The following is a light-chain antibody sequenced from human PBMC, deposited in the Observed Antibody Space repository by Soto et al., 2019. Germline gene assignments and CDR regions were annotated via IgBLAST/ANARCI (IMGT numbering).Light chain of an antibody. CDR3: SSYAGSNNFEV. Sequence: QSALTQPPSASGSPGQSVTISCTGTNSDVGGYDFVSWYQQHPGKAPKLMIYDVSKRPSGVPDRFSGSKSGNTASLTVSGLQAEDEDDYYCSSYAGSNNFEVFGGGTKVTVL. V-gene: IGLV2-8*01. CDR2: DVS. J-gene: IGLJ3*02. CDR1: NSDVGGYDF.